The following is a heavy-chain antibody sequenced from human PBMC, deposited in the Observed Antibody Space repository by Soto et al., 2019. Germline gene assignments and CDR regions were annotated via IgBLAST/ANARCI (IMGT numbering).Heavy chain of an antibody. CDR2: INSDGSST. Sequence: EVQLVESGGGLVQPGGSLRLSCAASGFTFSSYWMHWVRQAPGQGLVWVSRINSDGSSTYYADSVKGRFTISRDNAKNKLSLQMSSLSADDTAVYYCSRGTTLDYGGQGPMVTVSS. V-gene: IGHV3-74*01. J-gene: IGHJ4*02. D-gene: IGHD1-26*01. CDR3: SRGTTLDY. CDR1: GFTFSSYW.